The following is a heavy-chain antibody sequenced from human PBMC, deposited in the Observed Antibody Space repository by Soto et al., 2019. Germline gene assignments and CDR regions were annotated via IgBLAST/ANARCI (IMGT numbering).Heavy chain of an antibody. Sequence: SVKVSCKASGGTFSSYAIIWVRQAPGQGLEWMGGIIPIFGTANYAQKFQGRVTITADESTSTAYMELSSLRSEDTAVYYCARGLITMDRTSGPRDNAFDIWGQGTMVTVSS. CDR3: ARGLITMDRTSGPRDNAFDI. CDR2: IIPIFGTA. V-gene: IGHV1-69*13. CDR1: GGTFSSYA. D-gene: IGHD3-10*01. J-gene: IGHJ3*02.